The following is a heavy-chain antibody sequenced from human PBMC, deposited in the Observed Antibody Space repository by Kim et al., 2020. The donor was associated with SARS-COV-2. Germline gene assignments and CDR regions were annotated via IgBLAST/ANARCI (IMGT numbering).Heavy chain of an antibody. Sequence: NPSLKSRVTISVDTSKNQFSLKLSSVTAADTAVYYCARGLYGSGSYSVDYWGQGTLVTVSS. D-gene: IGHD3-10*01. CDR3: ARGLYGSGSYSVDY. V-gene: IGHV4-34*01. J-gene: IGHJ4*02.